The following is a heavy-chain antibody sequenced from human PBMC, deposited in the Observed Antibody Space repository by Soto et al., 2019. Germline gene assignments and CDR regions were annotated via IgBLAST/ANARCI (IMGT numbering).Heavy chain of an antibody. D-gene: IGHD3-10*01. CDR2: IRSKANSYTT. CDR3: TSRSIYGSGSFYPLGY. Sequence: PGGSLRLSCAASGFTFSSYSMNWVRQASGKGLEWVGLIRSKANSYTTAYAASVKGRFSISRDDSENTAYLQMNSLKTEDTAVYFCTSRSIYGSGSFYPLGYWGQGTLVTVSS. J-gene: IGHJ4*02. V-gene: IGHV3-73*01. CDR1: GFTFSSYS.